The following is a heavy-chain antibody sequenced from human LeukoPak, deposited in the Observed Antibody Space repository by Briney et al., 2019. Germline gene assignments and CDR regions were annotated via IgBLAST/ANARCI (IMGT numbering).Heavy chain of an antibody. CDR1: GGTFSSYA. Sequence: SVKVSCKASGGTFSSYAISWVRQAPGQGLEWMGGIIPTFGTANYAQKFQGRVTITADKSTSTAYMELSSLRSEDTAVYYCARLSTIVATINVDYYYGMDVWGKGTTVTVSS. V-gene: IGHV1-69*06. D-gene: IGHD5-12*01. J-gene: IGHJ6*04. CDR2: IIPTFGTA. CDR3: ARLSTIVATINVDYYYGMDV.